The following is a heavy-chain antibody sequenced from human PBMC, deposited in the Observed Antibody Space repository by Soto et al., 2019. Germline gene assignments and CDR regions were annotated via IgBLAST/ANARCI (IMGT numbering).Heavy chain of an antibody. D-gene: IGHD2-15*01. CDR1: GFTFSSYG. CDR2: ISYDGSNK. J-gene: IGHJ6*02. Sequence: GESLKISGAASGFTFSSYGMQWVRQAPGKGLEWVAVISYDGSNKYYADSVKGRFTISRDNSKNTLYLQMNSLRAEDTAVYYCAKDQSDIVVVVAATTYGMDVWGQGTTVTVSS. V-gene: IGHV3-30*18. CDR3: AKDQSDIVVVVAATTYGMDV.